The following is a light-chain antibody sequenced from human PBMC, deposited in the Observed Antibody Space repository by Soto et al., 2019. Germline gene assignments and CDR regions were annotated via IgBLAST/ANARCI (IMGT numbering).Light chain of an antibody. CDR2: TAS. CDR1: HDISNF. CDR3: QKYNSAPWT. Sequence: DIQMTQSPSSLSASVGDSVTITCRASHDISNFLAWYQQKPGKVPQLLIYTASTLQSGVPSRFSGSGSGTDFTLTISSLQPEDVATYYCQKYNSAPWTFGQGTKVEIK. V-gene: IGKV1-27*01. J-gene: IGKJ1*01.